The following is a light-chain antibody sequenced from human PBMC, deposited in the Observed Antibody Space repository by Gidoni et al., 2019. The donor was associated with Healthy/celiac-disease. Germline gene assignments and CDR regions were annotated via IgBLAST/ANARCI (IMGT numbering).Light chain of an antibody. V-gene: IGKV3-11*01. CDR2: DAS. CDR3: QQRSNWPRYT. CDR1: QSVSSY. Sequence: EIVLTQSLATLSLSPGERATLSCRASQSVSSYLAWYQQKHGQAPRLLIYDASNRATGIPARFSGSGSGTDFTLTISSLEPEDFAVYYCQQRSNWPRYTFGQGTKLEIK. J-gene: IGKJ2*01.